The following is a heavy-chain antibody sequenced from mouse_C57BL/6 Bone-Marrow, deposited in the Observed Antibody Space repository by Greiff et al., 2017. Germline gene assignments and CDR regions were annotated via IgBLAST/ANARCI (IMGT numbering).Heavy chain of an antibody. J-gene: IGHJ1*03. D-gene: IGHD1-1*01. CDR3: ARWGYGSPPCSYDV. V-gene: IGHV1-69*01. CDR1: GYTFTSYW. Sequence: QVHVKQPGAELVMPGASVKLSCKASGYTFTSYWMHWVKQRPGQGLEWIGEIDPSDSYTNYNQKFKGKSTLTVDKSSSTAYMQLSILTSEDSAVYYCARWGYGSPPCSYDVWGTGTTVTVSS. CDR2: IDPSDSYT.